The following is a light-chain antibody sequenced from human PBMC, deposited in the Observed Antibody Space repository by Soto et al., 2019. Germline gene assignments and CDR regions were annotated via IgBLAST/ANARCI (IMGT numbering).Light chain of an antibody. Sequence: DIQMTQSPSSLSASVGDRVTITCRASQSISSYLNWYQQKPRKAPNLLIYAASSLQSGVPSKFSGSGSGTDFTLTISSLQHEDFATYSCQQSYSSPFTFGPRTKVDIK. CDR1: QSISSY. CDR3: QQSYSSPFT. J-gene: IGKJ3*01. V-gene: IGKV1-39*01. CDR2: AAS.